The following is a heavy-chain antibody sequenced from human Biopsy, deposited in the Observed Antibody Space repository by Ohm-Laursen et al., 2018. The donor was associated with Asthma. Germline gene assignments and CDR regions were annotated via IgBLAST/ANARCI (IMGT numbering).Heavy chain of an antibody. V-gene: IGHV4-31*11. CDR3: ARDGSSVAGTPYGMDV. D-gene: IGHD6-19*01. Sequence: TLSLTCGVYPGSFSGFFWTWIRQHPEKGLEWIGFIYYSGSTYYNPSLKSRVTISVDTSKNQFSLKLSSVTAADTAVYYCARDGSSVAGTPYGMDVWGQGTTVTVSS. CDR1: PGSFSGFF. CDR2: IYYSGST. J-gene: IGHJ6*02.